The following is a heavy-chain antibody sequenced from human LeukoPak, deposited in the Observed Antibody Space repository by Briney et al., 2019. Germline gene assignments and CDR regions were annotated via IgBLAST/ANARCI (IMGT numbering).Heavy chain of an antibody. Sequence: GGSLRLSCAASGFTFDYHWMTWVRQAPGKGLEWVANIDEGGNKVYYAESVKGRFTISRDNSRSTVFLQMSSLRAEDTAVYYCAKAPHCPNDVCRYFDYWGQGILVTVSS. CDR3: AKAPHCPNDVCRYFDY. D-gene: IGHD2-8*01. J-gene: IGHJ4*02. CDR1: GFTFDYHW. V-gene: IGHV3-7*03. CDR2: IDEGGNKV.